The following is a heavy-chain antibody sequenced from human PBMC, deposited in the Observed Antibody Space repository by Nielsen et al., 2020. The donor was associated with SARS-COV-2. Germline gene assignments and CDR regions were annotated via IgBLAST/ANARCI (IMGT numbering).Heavy chain of an antibody. CDR1: GFTFSSYE. CDR2: IRYDGSNK. CDR3: AKDFGSGPRGYYYYGMDV. J-gene: IGHJ6*02. Sequence: GESLKISCAASGFTFSSYEMNWVRQAPGKGLEWVAFIRYDGSNKYYADSVKGRFTISRDNSKNTLYLQMNSLRAEDTAVYYCAKDFGSGPRGYYYYGMDVWGQGTTVTVSS. V-gene: IGHV3-30*02. D-gene: IGHD6-19*01.